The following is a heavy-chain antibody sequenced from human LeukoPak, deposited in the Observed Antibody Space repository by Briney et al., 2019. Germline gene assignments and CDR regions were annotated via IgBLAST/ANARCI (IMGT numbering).Heavy chain of an antibody. Sequence: SGPTLSNPTQTLTLTCTFSRFSLSTSGVGVGWIRQPPGKALEWLALLYWNDAKRHSPSPKSRLTITKDTSHNQVVLTMTNMDHVDTATYYCARAPRAYDSSGYYPTDECFQHWGQGTLVTVSS. D-gene: IGHD3-22*01. CDR3: ARAPRAYDSSGYYPTDECFQH. V-gene: IGHV2-5*01. CDR1: RFSLSTSGVG. J-gene: IGHJ1*01. CDR2: LYWNDAK.